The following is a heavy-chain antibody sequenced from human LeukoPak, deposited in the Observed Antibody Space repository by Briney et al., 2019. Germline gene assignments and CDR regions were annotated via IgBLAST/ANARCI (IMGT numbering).Heavy chain of an antibody. Sequence: PGGSLRLSCAASGFTFSSYAMSWVRQAPGKGLEWVSAISGSGGSTYYADSVKGRFTISRDNFKNTLYLQMNSLRAEDTAVYYCAKDFSAHDYGVVTDAFDIWGQGTMVTVSS. CDR2: ISGSGGST. CDR3: AKDFSAHDYGVVTDAFDI. CDR1: GFTFSSYA. D-gene: IGHD4-17*01. J-gene: IGHJ3*02. V-gene: IGHV3-23*01.